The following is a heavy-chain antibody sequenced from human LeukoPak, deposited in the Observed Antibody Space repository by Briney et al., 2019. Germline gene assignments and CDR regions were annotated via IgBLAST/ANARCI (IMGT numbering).Heavy chain of an antibody. CDR1: GGTFSSYA. CDR2: IIPIFGTA. CDR3: ARGISSSWYRGRYFDY. Sequence: SVKVSCKATGGTFSSYAISWVRQAPGQGLEWMGGIIPIFGTANYAQKFQGRVTITTDESTSTAYMELSSLRSEDTAVYYCARGISSSWYRGRYFDYWGQGTLVTVSS. D-gene: IGHD6-13*01. J-gene: IGHJ4*02. V-gene: IGHV1-69*05.